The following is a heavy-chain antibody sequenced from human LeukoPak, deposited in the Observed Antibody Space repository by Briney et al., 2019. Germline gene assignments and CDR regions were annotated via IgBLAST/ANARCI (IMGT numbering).Heavy chain of an antibody. CDR1: GGSISSYY. D-gene: IGHD5-18*01. J-gene: IGHJ6*03. V-gene: IGHV4-59*01. CDR3: ARQGYSYGYWDYYYYMDV. CDR2: IYYSGST. Sequence: PSETLSLTCTVSGGSISSYYWSWIRQPPGKGLEWIGYIYYSGSTNYNPSLKSRVTISVDTSKNQFSLKLSSVTAADTAVYYCARQGYSYGYWDYYYYMDVWGKGTTVTISS.